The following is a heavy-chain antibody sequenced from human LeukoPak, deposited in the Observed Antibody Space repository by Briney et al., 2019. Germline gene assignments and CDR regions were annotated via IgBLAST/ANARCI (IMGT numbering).Heavy chain of an antibody. J-gene: IGHJ4*02. D-gene: IGHD6-19*01. CDR2: IYYSGST. CDR3: ARLPIAVAGTPYFDY. CDR1: GGSFSGYY. Sequence: SETLSLTCAVYGGSFSGYYWSWIRQPPGKGLEWIGSIYYSGSTYYNPSLKSRVTISVDTSKNQFSLKLSSVTAADTAVYYCARLPIAVAGTPYFDYWGQGTLVTVSS. V-gene: IGHV4-34*01.